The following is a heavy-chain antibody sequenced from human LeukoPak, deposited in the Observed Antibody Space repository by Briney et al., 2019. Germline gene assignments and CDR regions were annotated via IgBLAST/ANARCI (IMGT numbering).Heavy chain of an antibody. CDR2: IYYSGST. CDR3: AREDVATIGSNAYDY. CDR1: GGSISSTDYY. J-gene: IGHJ4*02. D-gene: IGHD5-24*01. Sequence: SETLSLTCTVSGGSISSTDYYWGWIRQPPGKGLEWIGSIYYSGSTYYNPSLKSRVTISVDTSKNQFSLKLTSVTAADTAVYYCAREDVATIGSNAYDYWGQGILVTVSS. V-gene: IGHV4-39*07.